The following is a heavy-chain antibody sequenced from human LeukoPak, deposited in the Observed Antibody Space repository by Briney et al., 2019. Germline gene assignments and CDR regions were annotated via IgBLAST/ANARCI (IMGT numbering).Heavy chain of an antibody. CDR1: GFTFTDHY. J-gene: IGHJ4*02. CDR3: VREGEGPLSKDFDY. V-gene: IGHV1-2*02. D-gene: IGHD2-21*01. Sequence: ASVTVSYMPSGFTFTDHYILWVRQGPRQGLAWMGYIGPHSTFTSSPQEFQGRVTMTRDASMSTAYMELTRLTSDDTAVYYCVREGEGPLSKDFDYWGQGTLVTVSS. CDR2: IGPHSTFT.